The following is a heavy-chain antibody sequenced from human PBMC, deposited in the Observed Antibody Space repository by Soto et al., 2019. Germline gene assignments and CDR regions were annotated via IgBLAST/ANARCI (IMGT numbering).Heavy chain of an antibody. D-gene: IGHD3-22*01. CDR3: AMVMGTDGLANRPFDL. CDR2: IKQDGSEK. J-gene: IGHJ3*01. Sequence: EVQLLESAGVLVQRGGSLRLSCVASGFTFRSYWMSWVRQATGLGLEWVAIIKQDGSEKYYVDTVTGRFTMSRDNVMSALCLQMESLSVEDAAVYVGAMVMGTDGLANRPFDLWGQGTMVTVSP. CDR1: GFTFRSYW. V-gene: IGHV3-7*01.